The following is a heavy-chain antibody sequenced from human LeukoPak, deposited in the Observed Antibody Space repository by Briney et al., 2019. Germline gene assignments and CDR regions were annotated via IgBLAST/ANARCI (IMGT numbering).Heavy chain of an antibody. V-gene: IGHV4-39*01. CDR1: GVSISSSNSY. J-gene: IGHJ4*02. CDR3: ARQTGSGLFILP. CDR2: IYYSGNT. Sequence: SETLSLTCTVSGVSISSSNSYWGWIRQPPGKGLEWIGSIYYSGNTYYNASLKSQVSISIDTSKNQFSLRITSVTAADTAVYYCARQTGSGLFILPGGQGTLVTVSS. D-gene: IGHD3/OR15-3a*01.